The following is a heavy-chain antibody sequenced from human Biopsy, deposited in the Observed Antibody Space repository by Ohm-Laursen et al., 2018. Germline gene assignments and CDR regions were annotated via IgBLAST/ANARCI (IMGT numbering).Heavy chain of an antibody. J-gene: IGHJ3*02. CDR3: GRREVVITHDAFDT. CDR2: VYYSGST. V-gene: IGHV4-61*01. D-gene: IGHD3-22*01. CDR1: GGSINNVNYY. Sequence: SDTLSLTCTVSGGSINNVNYYWTWIRQPPGKGLEWIGDVYYSGSTNRNPSLKSRVTILVDTSKNQFSLKLNSVTAADTAVYYCGRREVVITHDAFDTWGQGTMVTVSS.